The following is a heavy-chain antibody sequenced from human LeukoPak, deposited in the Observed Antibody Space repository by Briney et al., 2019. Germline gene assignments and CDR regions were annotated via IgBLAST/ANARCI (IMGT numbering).Heavy chain of an antibody. V-gene: IGHV1-2*02. CDR1: GYTFTGNY. CDR2: INPNSGGT. D-gene: IGHD3-9*01. Sequence: GASVKLSCKASGYTFTGNYMHWVRQAPGQGLEWMGWINPNSGGTKYAQKFQGRVTMTRDTSISTAYMELSRLRSDDTAVYYCARDLGITIFEYDMDVWGQGTTVTVSS. CDR3: ARDLGITIFEYDMDV. J-gene: IGHJ6*02.